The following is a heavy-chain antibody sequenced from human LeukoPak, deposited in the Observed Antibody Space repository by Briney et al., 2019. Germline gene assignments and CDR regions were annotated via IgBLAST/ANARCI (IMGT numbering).Heavy chain of an antibody. J-gene: IGHJ4*02. V-gene: IGHV3-30-3*01. D-gene: IGHD6-19*01. CDR2: ISYDGSNK. CDR3: ARDSQGSGWYWGFDY. CDR1: GFTFSSYA. Sequence: PGGSLRLSCAASGFTFSSYAMHWVRQAPGKGLEWVAVISYDGSNKYYADSVKGRFTISRDNSKNTLYLQMNSLRAEDTAVYYCARDSQGSGWYWGFDYWGQGTLVTVSS.